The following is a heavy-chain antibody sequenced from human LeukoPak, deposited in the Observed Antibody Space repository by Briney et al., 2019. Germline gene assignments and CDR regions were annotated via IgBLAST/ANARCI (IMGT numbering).Heavy chain of an antibody. CDR2: IIPIFGIA. CDR1: GGTFSSYA. D-gene: IGHD6-19*01. J-gene: IGHJ6*02. Sequence: ASVKVSCKASGGTFSSYAISWVRQAPEQGLEWMGRIIPIFGIANYAQKFQGRVTITADKSTSTAYMELSSLRSEDTAVYYCAKYSSGRNYYGMDVWGQGTTVTVSS. CDR3: AKYSSGRNYYGMDV. V-gene: IGHV1-69*04.